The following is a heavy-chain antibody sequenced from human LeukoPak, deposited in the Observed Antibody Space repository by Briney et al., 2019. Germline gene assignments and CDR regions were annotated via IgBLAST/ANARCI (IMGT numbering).Heavy chain of an antibody. D-gene: IGHD3-10*01. CDR3: ARVVGVLWLDYMDV. CDR2: IYTSGST. Sequence: SETLSLTCTVSGGSISSYYWSWVRQPAGKGLEWIGRIYTSGSTNYNPSLKSRVIMSVDTSKNQFSLKLSSVTAADTAVYYCARVVGVLWLDYMDVWGKGTTVTISS. J-gene: IGHJ6*03. V-gene: IGHV4-4*07. CDR1: GGSISSYY.